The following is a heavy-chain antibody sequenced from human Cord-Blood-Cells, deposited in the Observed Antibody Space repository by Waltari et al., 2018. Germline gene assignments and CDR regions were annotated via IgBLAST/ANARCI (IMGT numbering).Heavy chain of an antibody. CDR3: ARGGDGYKLYYYYGMDV. CDR2: IIPIFGTA. Sequence: QVQLVQSGAEVKKTGSSVKVSCKASGGTFSSYAISWVRLAPGQGLEWMGGIIPIFGTANYAQKFQGRVTITADESTSTAYMELSSLRSEDTAVYYCARGGDGYKLYYYYGMDVWGQGTTVTVSS. J-gene: IGHJ6*02. V-gene: IGHV1-69*01. CDR1: GGTFSSYA. D-gene: IGHD5-12*01.